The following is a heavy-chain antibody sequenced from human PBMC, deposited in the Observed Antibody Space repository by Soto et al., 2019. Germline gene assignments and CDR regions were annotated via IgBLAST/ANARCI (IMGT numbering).Heavy chain of an antibody. CDR1: GDSITSYY. J-gene: IGHJ5*02. D-gene: IGHD3-10*01. Sequence: SETLSLTCTVSGDSITSYYWSWIRQPPGKGLEWVGYISYTGSTIYNPSLESRATISLDTSKNQVSLSLNSVTVADTAVYYCARVGELRVWFDPWGRGNLVTVSS. CDR2: ISYTGST. CDR3: ARVGELRVWFDP. V-gene: IGHV4-59*13.